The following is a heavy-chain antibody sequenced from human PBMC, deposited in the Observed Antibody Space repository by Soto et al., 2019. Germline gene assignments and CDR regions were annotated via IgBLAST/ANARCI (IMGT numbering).Heavy chain of an antibody. V-gene: IGHV3-30*18. J-gene: IGHJ4*02. Sequence: QVQLVESGGGVVQPGRSLRLSCAASGFTFSSYGMHWVRQAPGKGLEWVAVISYDGSNKYYADSVKGRFTVSRDNSKNTLNLQMNSLGAEDTAVYYCAKDGEYYDYGDYGPTVDYWGQGTLVTVSS. D-gene: IGHD4-17*01. CDR3: AKDGEYYDYGDYGPTVDY. CDR2: ISYDGSNK. CDR1: GFTFSSYG.